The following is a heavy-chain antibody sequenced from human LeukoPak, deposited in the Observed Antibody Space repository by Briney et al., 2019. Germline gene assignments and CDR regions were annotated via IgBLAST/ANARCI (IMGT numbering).Heavy chain of an antibody. Sequence: GGSLRLSCAASGFTFSSYSMNWVRQAPGKGLEWVSSISSSSSYIYYADSVKGRFTISRDNAKNSLYLQMNSLRAEDTAVYYCARDPYYDSSGPYYYGMDVWGQGTTVTVSS. J-gene: IGHJ6*02. CDR1: GFTFSSYS. D-gene: IGHD3-22*01. CDR2: ISSSSSYI. V-gene: IGHV3-21*01. CDR3: ARDPYYDSSGPYYYGMDV.